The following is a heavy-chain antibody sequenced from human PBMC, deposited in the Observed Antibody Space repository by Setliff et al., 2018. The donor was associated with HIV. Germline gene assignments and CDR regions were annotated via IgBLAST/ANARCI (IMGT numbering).Heavy chain of an antibody. CDR2: VNPNSGDA. Sequence: ASVKVSCKASGYTFTGHYLHWVRQAPGQGLEWLGWVNPNSGDAIYAQNFQGRVTISADKSINTAYLQWSSLKASDTAMYYCARHVIPYSNSLRVYMDVWGKGTTVTVSS. D-gene: IGHD4-4*01. CDR3: ARHVIPYSNSLRVYMDV. CDR1: GYTFTGHY. J-gene: IGHJ6*03. V-gene: IGHV1-2*02.